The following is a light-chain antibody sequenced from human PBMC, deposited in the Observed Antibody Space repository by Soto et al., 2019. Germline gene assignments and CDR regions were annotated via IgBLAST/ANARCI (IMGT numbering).Light chain of an antibody. CDR2: DAS. CDR3: QQYNSYSPRT. Sequence: DIQMTQSPSTLSASVGERVTITCRASQNINKWLAWYQHKPGKAPKVLIYDASSLESGVPSRFSGSGSGTEFTLSISSLQPDDFATYYCQQYNSYSPRTFGQGTKVDIK. J-gene: IGKJ1*01. V-gene: IGKV1-5*01. CDR1: QNINKW.